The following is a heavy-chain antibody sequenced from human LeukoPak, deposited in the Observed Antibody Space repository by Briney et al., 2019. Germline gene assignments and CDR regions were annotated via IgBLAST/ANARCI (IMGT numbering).Heavy chain of an antibody. V-gene: IGHV4-59*08. CDR2: IYYSGST. Sequence: SSETLSLTCTVSGGSISSYYWSWIRQPPGKGLEWIGYIYYSGSTNYNPSLKSRVTISVDTSKNQFSLKLSSVTAADTAVYYCARQGGSSWPDDNWFDPWGQGTLVTVSS. J-gene: IGHJ5*02. D-gene: IGHD6-13*01. CDR1: GGSISSYY. CDR3: ARQGGSSWPDDNWFDP.